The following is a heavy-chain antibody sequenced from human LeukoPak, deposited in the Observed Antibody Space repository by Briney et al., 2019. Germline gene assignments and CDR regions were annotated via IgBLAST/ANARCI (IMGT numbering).Heavy chain of an antibody. CDR3: ARSYDFWSGFDP. Sequence: PSETLSLTCTVSGGSISSYYWSWIRQPAGKGLEWIGRIYTSGSTNYNPSLKSRVTISVDKSKNQFSLKLSSVTAADTAVHYCARSYDFWSGFDPWGQGTLVTVSS. V-gene: IGHV4-4*07. CDR2: IYTSGST. J-gene: IGHJ5*02. D-gene: IGHD3-3*01. CDR1: GGSISSYY.